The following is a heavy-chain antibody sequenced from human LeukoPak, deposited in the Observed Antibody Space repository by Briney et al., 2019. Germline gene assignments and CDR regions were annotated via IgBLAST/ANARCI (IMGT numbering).Heavy chain of an antibody. CDR1: GFSLNNYW. Sequence: GGSLRLSCAGSGFSLNNYWMHWVRQTPGRGLVWVSRIDSDGSVTNYADSVEGRFTISRDNSKNTLFLQMNSLRAEDTAVYYCAKAYYSDSSGFSSWGQGALVTVSS. J-gene: IGHJ1*01. CDR3: AKAYYSDSSGFSS. D-gene: IGHD3-22*01. V-gene: IGHV3-74*01. CDR2: IDSDGSVT.